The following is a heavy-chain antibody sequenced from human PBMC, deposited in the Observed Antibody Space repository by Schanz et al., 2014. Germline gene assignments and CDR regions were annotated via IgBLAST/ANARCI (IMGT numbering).Heavy chain of an antibody. CDR1: GFPFSDYF. V-gene: IGHV3-11*06. CDR2: VSRSTPDI. D-gene: IGHD3-3*01. J-gene: IGHJ4*02. CDR3: VRDSFFAFDY. Sequence: QVQLVDSGGGLVKPGGSLRLSCTASGFPFSDYFMAWIRQPPGRGLEWVSYVSRSTPDIYYADSVKGRFTMSRDNAKNSVFLQMNSLRAEDTAVYYCVRDSFFAFDYWGQGTLVTDSS.